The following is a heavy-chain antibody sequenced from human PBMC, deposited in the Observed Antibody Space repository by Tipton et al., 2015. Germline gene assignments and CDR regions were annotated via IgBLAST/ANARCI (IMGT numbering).Heavy chain of an antibody. CDR2: IYYNGNT. V-gene: IGHV4-59*08. CDR1: GGSIRSYY. Sequence: TLSLTCTVSGGSIRSYYWSWIRQPPGKGLEWIGYIYYNGNTKYNPSLKGRVTILVDTSKNQFSLKLNSVTAADTAVYYCACQDYDSLTRDYQTVDYWGQGTLVTVSS. D-gene: IGHD3-9*01. CDR3: ACQDYDSLTRDYQTVDY. J-gene: IGHJ4*02.